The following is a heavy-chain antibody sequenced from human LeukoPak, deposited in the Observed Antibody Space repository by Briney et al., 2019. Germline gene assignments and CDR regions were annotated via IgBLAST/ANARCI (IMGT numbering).Heavy chain of an antibody. V-gene: IGHV3-33*06. Sequence: PGRSLRLSCAASGFTFSSYGMHWARQAPGKGLEWVAVIWNDGSDKYYADSVKGRFTISRDNSKNTLYLQMNSLRAEDTAGYYCAKALFSYYHDSSGYCFDYWGQGTLVTVSS. CDR1: GFTFSSYG. D-gene: IGHD3-22*01. CDR3: AKALFSYYHDSSGYCFDY. J-gene: IGHJ4*02. CDR2: IWNDGSDK.